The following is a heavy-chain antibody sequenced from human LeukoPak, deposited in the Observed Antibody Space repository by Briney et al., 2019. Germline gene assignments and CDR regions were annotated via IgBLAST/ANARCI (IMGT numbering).Heavy chain of an antibody. V-gene: IGHV1-69*04. Sequence: AAVKVSCQASGCTFSSYAISWVRQAPGQGLDWMGRIIPIFCIANYAQKFQGRVTITADKYTSTAYMELSRLRSEDTAVYYCAREGGDYDILTGRRDYYYGMDVWGQGTTVTVSS. CDR2: IIPIFCIA. J-gene: IGHJ6*02. CDR3: AREGGDYDILTGRRDYYYGMDV. CDR1: GCTFSSYA. D-gene: IGHD3-9*01.